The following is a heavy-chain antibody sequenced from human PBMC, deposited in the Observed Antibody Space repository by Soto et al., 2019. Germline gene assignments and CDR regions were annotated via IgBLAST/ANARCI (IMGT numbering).Heavy chain of an antibody. CDR3: ASHAPGARFDP. CDR1: RYIFTAYF. Sequence: QVQLVQSGAEVKKPGASVKVSCKAPRYIFTAYFMHCVRQAPGQGLEWMGWINPNTGATHYGLSFQGRVTMTSDPSISTDYMELSSLRSDDTAVYYCASHAPGARFDPWGQGTLVIVS. D-gene: IGHD3-10*01. V-gene: IGHV1-2*02. CDR2: INPNTGAT. J-gene: IGHJ5*02.